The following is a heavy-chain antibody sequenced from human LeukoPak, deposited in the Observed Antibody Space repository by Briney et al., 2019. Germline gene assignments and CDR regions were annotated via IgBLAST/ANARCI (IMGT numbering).Heavy chain of an antibody. Sequence: GGSLRLSCAASGFTFSSYSMNWVRQAPGKGLEWVANIKQDGSEKYYVDSVKGRFTISRDNAKNSLYLQMNSLRVEDTAMYYCASRDGSYGYWGQGTLVTVSS. D-gene: IGHD1-26*01. V-gene: IGHV3-7*01. J-gene: IGHJ4*02. CDR2: IKQDGSEK. CDR1: GFTFSSYS. CDR3: ASRDGSYGY.